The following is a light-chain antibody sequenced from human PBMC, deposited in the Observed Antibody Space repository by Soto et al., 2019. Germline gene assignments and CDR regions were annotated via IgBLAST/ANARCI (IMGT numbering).Light chain of an antibody. CDR1: QDIRGA. CDR3: QQFNTYPIT. V-gene: IGKV1-13*02. CDR2: DVS. J-gene: IGKJ5*01. Sequence: AIQLTQSPSSLSASVGDRVTITCRASQDIRGALAWYQQKPGKAPKFLIFDVSTLQSGVPSRFSGSGSGTDFTLTISSLQPEDFGTYYCQQFNTYPITFGQGTRLEI.